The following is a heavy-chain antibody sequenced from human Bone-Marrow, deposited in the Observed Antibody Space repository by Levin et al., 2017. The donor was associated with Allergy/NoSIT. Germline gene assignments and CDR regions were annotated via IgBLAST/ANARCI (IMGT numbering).Heavy chain of an antibody. V-gene: IGHV1-18*01. CDR1: GYTFTSYG. J-gene: IGHJ6*02. D-gene: IGHD3-10*01. Sequence: AASVKVSCKASGYTFTSYGISWVRQAPGQGLEWMGWISAYNGNTNYAQKLQGRVTMTTDTSTSTAYMELRSLRSDDTAVYYCAKTVNLWFGESAYHGMDGWGQGTTVTVSS. CDR2: ISAYNGNT. CDR3: AKTVNLWFGESAYHGMDG.